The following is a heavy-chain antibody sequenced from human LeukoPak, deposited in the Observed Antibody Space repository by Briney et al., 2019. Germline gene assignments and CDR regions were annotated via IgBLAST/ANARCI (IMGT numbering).Heavy chain of an antibody. V-gene: IGHV4-59*01. J-gene: IGHJ4*02. Sequence: PSETLSLTCTVSGGSISSYYWSWIRQPPGKGLEWIGYIYYSGSTNYNPSLKSRVTISVDTSKNQFSLKLSSVTAAGTAVYYCAATPYYYDSSGYHPEWGQGTLVTVSS. D-gene: IGHD3-22*01. CDR1: GGSISSYY. CDR2: IYYSGST. CDR3: AATPYYYDSSGYHPE.